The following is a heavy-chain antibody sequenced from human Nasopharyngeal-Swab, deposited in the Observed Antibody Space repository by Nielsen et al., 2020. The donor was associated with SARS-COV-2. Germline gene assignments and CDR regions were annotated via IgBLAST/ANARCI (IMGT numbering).Heavy chain of an antibody. CDR2: ISGSGGST. J-gene: IGHJ6*02. CDR1: GFRFNDHA. Sequence: GESLKISCAGSGFRFNDHAMTWVRQAPGKGLEWVSAISGSGGSTYYADSVKGRFTISRDNSKNTLYLQMNSLRAEDTAVYYCAKDAASSSSHYYGMDVWGQGTTVTVSS. V-gene: IGHV3-23*01. D-gene: IGHD6-6*01. CDR3: AKDAASSSSHYYGMDV.